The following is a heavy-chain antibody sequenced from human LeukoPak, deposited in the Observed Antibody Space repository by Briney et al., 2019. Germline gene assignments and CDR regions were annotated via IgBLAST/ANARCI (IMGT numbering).Heavy chain of an antibody. CDR1: GFTFSSYA. J-gene: IGHJ4*02. Sequence: PGGSLRLSCAASGFTFSSYAMSWVRQAPGKGLEWVSVIYSGGSTYYADSVKGRFTISRDNSKNTLYLQMNSLRAEDTAVYYCARVAGERSSWSYYFDYWGQGTLVTVSS. CDR3: ARVAGERSSWSYYFDY. D-gene: IGHD6-13*01. V-gene: IGHV3-53*01. CDR2: IYSGGST.